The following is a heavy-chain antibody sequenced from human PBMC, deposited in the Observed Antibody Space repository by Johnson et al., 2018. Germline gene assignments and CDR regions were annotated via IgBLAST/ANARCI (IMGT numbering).Heavy chain of an antibody. J-gene: IGHJ3*02. D-gene: IGHD2-15*01. CDR1: EFIFSSYA. V-gene: IGHV3-30*04. CDR3: AKDRVVVSTCDAFDI. CDR2: ISFDESKK. Sequence: QVQLVQSGGGVVQPGRSLRLSCAASEFIFSSYAMHWVRQAPGKGLDWVAFISFDESKKYYADSVKGRFTISRDNFKKTMFLQMKSLRAEETAVYYCAKDRVVVSTCDAFDIWGQGTMVTVSS.